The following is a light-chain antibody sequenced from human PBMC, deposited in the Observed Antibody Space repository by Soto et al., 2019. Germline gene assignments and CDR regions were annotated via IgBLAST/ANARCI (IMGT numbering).Light chain of an antibody. CDR3: QQYNNWPFA. V-gene: IGKV3-15*01. CDR2: DVS. CDR1: QGVTTN. J-gene: IGKJ5*01. Sequence: GVTQSPGTMSVPPGKRATLSSRAGQGVTTNFAWYQQKSGQSPRLLIYDVSIRATGVPARFSGTGSETDFTLTISGLQSEDSAVYFCQQYNNWPFAFGQGTGLEIK.